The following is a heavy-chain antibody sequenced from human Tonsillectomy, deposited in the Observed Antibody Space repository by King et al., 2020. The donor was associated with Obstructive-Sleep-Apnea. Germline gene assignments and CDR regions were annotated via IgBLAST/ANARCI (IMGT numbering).Heavy chain of an antibody. CDR2: IYYSGST. D-gene: IGHD3-22*01. CDR3: ASGITYYYGSSGYYYDWFDP. V-gene: IGHV4-31*03. Sequence: VQLQESGPGLVKPSQTLSLTCTVSGGSISSGGYYWSWIRQHPGKGLEWIGYIYYSGSTYYNPSLKSRVTISVDTSKNQFSLKLSSVTAADTAVYYCASGITYYYGSSGYYYDWFDPWGQGTLVTVSS. CDR1: GGSISSGGYY. J-gene: IGHJ5*02.